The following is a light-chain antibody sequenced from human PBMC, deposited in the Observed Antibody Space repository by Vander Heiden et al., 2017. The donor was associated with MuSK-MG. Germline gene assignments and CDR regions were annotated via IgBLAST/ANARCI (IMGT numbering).Light chain of an antibody. CDR3: QHRDSTPIT. Sequence: DIQMTQSPSSLSASVGDRVTITCRASQSISSYLNWYQQKPGKAPKLLIYAASSLQSGVPSRFSGSGSGTDFTLTISRLQPEDFATYYCQHRDSTPITFGQGTPLEIK. J-gene: IGKJ5*01. V-gene: IGKV1-39*01. CDR2: AAS. CDR1: QSISSY.